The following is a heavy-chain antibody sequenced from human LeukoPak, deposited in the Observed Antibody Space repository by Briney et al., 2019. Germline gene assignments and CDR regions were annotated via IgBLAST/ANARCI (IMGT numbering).Heavy chain of an antibody. V-gene: IGHV3-21*01. J-gene: IGHJ4*02. Sequence: GGSLRLSCAASGFTFSSYSMNWVRQAPGKGLVWVSSISSSSKYIYYADSVKGRFTISRDNAKNSLYLQMNSLTAEDTAMYYCSRSPQGTGSPADYWGQGTLVTVSS. CDR3: SRSPQGTGSPADY. CDR2: ISSSSKYI. CDR1: GFTFSSYS. D-gene: IGHD1-1*01.